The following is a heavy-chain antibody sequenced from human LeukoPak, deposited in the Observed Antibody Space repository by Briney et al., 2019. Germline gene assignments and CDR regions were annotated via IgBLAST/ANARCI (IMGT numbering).Heavy chain of an antibody. CDR1: GYTFTGYY. CDR2: INPNSGGT. CDR3: ARAADSGSTYYFDY. Sequence: ASVKVSCKASGYTFTGYYMHWVRQAPGQGLEWMGRINPNSGGTSYAQKFQGRVTMTRDTSISTAYMELSRLRSDDTAVYYCARAADSGSTYYFDYWGQGTLVTVSS. V-gene: IGHV1-2*06. D-gene: IGHD3-22*01. J-gene: IGHJ4*02.